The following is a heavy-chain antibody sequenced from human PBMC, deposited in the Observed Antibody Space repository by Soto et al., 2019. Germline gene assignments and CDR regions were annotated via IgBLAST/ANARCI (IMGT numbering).Heavy chain of an antibody. CDR3: ARVSDSSGWYVTDY. Sequence: QVQLVESGGGVVQPGRSLRLSCAASGFTFSSYAMHWVRQAPGKGLEWVAVISYDGSNKNYADSVKGRFTISRDNSNNTLYLQMNSLRAEDTAIYYCARVSDSSGWYVTDYWGQGTLVTVSS. J-gene: IGHJ4*02. D-gene: IGHD6-19*01. CDR1: GFTFSSYA. CDR2: ISYDGSNK. V-gene: IGHV3-30-3*01.